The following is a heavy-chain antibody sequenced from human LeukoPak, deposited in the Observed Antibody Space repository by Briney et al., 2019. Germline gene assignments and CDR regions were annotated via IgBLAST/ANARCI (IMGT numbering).Heavy chain of an antibody. CDR3: ATSGAYCGGDCYTLDY. V-gene: IGHV3-23*01. J-gene: IGHJ4*02. D-gene: IGHD2-21*02. CDR1: GFTFSSYA. CDR2: ISGSGGST. Sequence: GGSLRLSCAASGFTFSSYAMSWVRQAPGKGLEWVSAISGSGGSTYYADSVKGRFTISRDNSKNTLYLQMNSLRAEDAAVYYCATSGAYCGGDCYTLDYWGQGTLVTVSS.